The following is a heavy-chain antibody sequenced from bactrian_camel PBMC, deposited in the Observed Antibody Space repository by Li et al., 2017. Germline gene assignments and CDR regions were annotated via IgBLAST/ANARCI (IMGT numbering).Heavy chain of an antibody. CDR1: GYTYSTNS. CDR2: IDTDGSI. V-gene: IGHV3S53*01. CDR3: AAEMELTYCSSTYPPPYTY. J-gene: IGHJ4*01. D-gene: IGHD2*01. Sequence: QLVESGGGSVQAGGSLRLSCVTSGYTYSTNSMGWFRQYPGKEREGVATIDTDGSISYVESVKGRFTISHDNAKNTLYLQMNSLKPDDTAMYYCAAEMELTYCSSTYPPPYTYWGQGTQVTVS.